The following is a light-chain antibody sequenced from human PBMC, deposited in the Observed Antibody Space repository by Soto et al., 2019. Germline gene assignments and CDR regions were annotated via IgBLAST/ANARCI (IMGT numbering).Light chain of an antibody. CDR2: GNN. CDR3: AAWDDSLSGWV. J-gene: IGLJ3*02. Sequence: QSVLTQPPSASGTPGQRVTNSCSGSSSNIGSNYVFWYQQLPGTAPKLLIYGNNQRPSGVPDRFSGSKSGTSASLAFSGLRSEDEAVYYCAAWDDSLSGWVFGGGTKLTVL. V-gene: IGLV1-47*02. CDR1: SSNIGSNY.